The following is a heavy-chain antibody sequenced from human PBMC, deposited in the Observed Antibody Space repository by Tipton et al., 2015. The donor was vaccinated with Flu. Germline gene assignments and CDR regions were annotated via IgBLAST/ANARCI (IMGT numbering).Heavy chain of an antibody. J-gene: IGHJ6*03. V-gene: IGHV1-69*06. D-gene: IGHD1-1*01. Sequence: QLVQSGAEVKKPGSSVKVSCKASGGTFSSYAISWVRQAPGQGLEWMGGIIPIFGTANYAQKFQGWVTMTRDTSISTAYMELSRLRSDDTAVYYCARGRYWKTYYYMDVWGKGTTVTVSS. CDR2: IIPIFGTA. CDR3: ARGRYWKTYYYMDV. CDR1: GGTFSSYA.